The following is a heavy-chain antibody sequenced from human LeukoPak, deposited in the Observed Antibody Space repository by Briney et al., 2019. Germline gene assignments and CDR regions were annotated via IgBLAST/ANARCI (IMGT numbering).Heavy chain of an antibody. D-gene: IGHD5-12*01. CDR2: IYYSGST. CDR1: GGSISSGGYY. CDR3: ARGPLVYSGYDDTGDY. J-gene: IGHJ4*02. Sequence: YPSQTLSLTCTVSGGSISSGGYYWSWIRQHPGKGLEWIGYIYYSGSTYYNPSLKSRVTISVDTSKNQFSLKLSSVTAADTAVYYCARGPLVYSGYDDTGDYWGQGTLVTVSS. V-gene: IGHV4-31*03.